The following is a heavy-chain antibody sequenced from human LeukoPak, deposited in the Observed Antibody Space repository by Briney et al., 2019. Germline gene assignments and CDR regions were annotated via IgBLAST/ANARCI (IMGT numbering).Heavy chain of an antibody. CDR2: IIPIFGTA. CDR1: GGTFSSYA. D-gene: IGHD3-22*01. J-gene: IGHJ1*01. Sequence: SVKVSCKASGGTFSSYAISWVRQAPGQGLEWMGGIIPIFGTANYAQKFQGRVTITADESTSTAYMELSSLRSEDTAVYYCARGGDSSAITGEYFQHWGQGTLVTVS. CDR3: ARGGDSSAITGEYFQH. V-gene: IGHV1-69*13.